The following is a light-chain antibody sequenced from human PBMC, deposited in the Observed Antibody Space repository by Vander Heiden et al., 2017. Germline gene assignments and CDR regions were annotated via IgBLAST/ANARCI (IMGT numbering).Light chain of an antibody. Sequence: DIQMTQSPSTLSASVGDRVTITCRASQSISSWLAWYQQKPGKAPKLLIHKTSSLKSGVPSRFSGSGSGTEFTLTISSLQPDDFATYYCQQYNSYPLTFGQGTKVEIE. CDR2: KTS. CDR1: QSISSW. V-gene: IGKV1-5*03. J-gene: IGKJ1*01. CDR3: QQYNSYPLT.